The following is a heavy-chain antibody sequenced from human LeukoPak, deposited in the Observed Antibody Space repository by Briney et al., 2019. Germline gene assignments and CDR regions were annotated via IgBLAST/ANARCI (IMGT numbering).Heavy chain of an antibody. D-gene: IGHD3-16*01. CDR3: AKVTSGGAFDI. J-gene: IGHJ3*02. CDR1: RFAFSNYN. Sequence: GGSLRLSCAAPRFAFSNYNMHWVRQAPGKGLEWVSSTSGSSTHKYYADSVKGRFTISRDNAKNSLYLQMNSLRAEDTAVYYCAKVTSGGAFDIWGQGTMVTVSS. CDR2: TSGSSTHK. V-gene: IGHV3-21*04.